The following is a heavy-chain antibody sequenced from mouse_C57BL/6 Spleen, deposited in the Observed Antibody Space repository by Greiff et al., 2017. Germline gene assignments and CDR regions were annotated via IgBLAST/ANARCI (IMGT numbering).Heavy chain of an antibody. Sequence: QVQLQQPGAELVKPGASVKLSCKASGYTFTSYWMQWVKQRPGQGLEWIGEIDPSARYTNYNQKFKGKATLTVDTASSTAYMHLSSLTSEDSAVYYCARHYGNYGAYWGQGTLVTVSA. CDR1: GYTFTSYW. V-gene: IGHV1-50*01. D-gene: IGHD2-1*01. CDR2: IDPSARYT. J-gene: IGHJ3*01. CDR3: ARHYGNYGAY.